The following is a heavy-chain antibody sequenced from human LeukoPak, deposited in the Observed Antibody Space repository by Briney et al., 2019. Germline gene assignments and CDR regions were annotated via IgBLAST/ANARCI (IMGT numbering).Heavy chain of an antibody. CDR2: IIPIFGTA. CDR1: GGTFSSYA. V-gene: IGHV1-69*13. CDR3: VSAVVADYYYHGMDV. J-gene: IGHJ6*02. Sequence: EASVKVSCKASGGTFSSYAISWVRQAPGQGLEWMGGIIPIFGTANYAQKFQGRVTITADESTSTAYMELSSLRSEDTAVYYCVSAVVADYYYHGMDVWGQGTTVTVSS. D-gene: IGHD2-15*01.